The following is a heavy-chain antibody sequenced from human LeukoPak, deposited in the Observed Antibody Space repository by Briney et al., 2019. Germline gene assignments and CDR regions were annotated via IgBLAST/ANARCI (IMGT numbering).Heavy chain of an antibody. CDR3: VRDHPAAGLIFDY. D-gene: IGHD6-13*01. CDR1: GFTFSSHW. V-gene: IGHV3-7*03. CDR2: INQDGSEK. Sequence: GGSLRLPCAASGFTFSSHWMSWVRQTPGKGPEWVANINQDGSEKYYVDSVKGRFTISRDNAKNSLYLQVNSLRAEDTAVYYCVRDHPAAGLIFDYWGQGTLVTVSS. J-gene: IGHJ4*02.